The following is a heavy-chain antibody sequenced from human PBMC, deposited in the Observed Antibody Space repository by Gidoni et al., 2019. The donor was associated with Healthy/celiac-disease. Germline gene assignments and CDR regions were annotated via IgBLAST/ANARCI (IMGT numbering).Heavy chain of an antibody. V-gene: IGHV4-39*07. CDR2: IYYSGST. J-gene: IGHJ6*02. Sequence: QLQLQESRPGLVKPSETLSLTFTVSGGSISSSCYYWAWIRQPPGKGLEWIGSIYYSGSTYYNPSLKSRVTISVDTSKNQFSLKLSYVTAADTAVYYCASSQKDYYDSSGYYKSYYYYGMDVWGQGTTVTVSS. CDR1: GGSISSSCYY. D-gene: IGHD3-22*01. CDR3: ASSQKDYYDSSGYYKSYYYYGMDV.